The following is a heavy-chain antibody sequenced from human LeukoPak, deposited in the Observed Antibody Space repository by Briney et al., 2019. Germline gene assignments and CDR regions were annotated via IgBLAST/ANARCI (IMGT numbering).Heavy chain of an antibody. J-gene: IGHJ4*02. V-gene: IGHV4-59*01. CDR1: SGSISGYY. CDR3: VRTNNPDFYDD. Sequence: SETLSLTCTVSSGSISGYYLSWIRQPPGTGLEWIGYIYYSGSTNYNPPLKSRVTMSVDTSTNQFFLKLSSVTAADTAVYYCVRTNNPDFYDDWGQGTLVTVSS. CDR2: IYYSGST.